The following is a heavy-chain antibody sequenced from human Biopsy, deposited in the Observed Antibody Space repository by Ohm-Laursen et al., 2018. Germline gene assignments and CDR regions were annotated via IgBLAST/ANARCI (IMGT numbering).Heavy chain of an antibody. J-gene: IGHJ3*02. CDR3: ARGTGRFYVYGAFDI. CDR2: IYTSGNP. V-gene: IGHV4-4*07. Sequence: PGTLSLTCTVSGDSINNYYWSWIRQPAGKGLEWIGRIYTSGNPNYNLSLESRVTMSVDTSKNQFSLNLRSVTAADTAVYYCARGTGRFYVYGAFDIWGQGTVVTVSS. CDR1: GDSINNYY. D-gene: IGHD1-26*01.